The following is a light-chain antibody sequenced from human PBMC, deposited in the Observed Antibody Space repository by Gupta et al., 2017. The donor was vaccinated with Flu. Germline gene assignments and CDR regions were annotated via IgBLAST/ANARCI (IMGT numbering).Light chain of an antibody. CDR1: SLRNSY. CDR2: AKN. V-gene: IGLV3-19*01. CDR3: NPRDSTDNHQAV. J-gene: IGLJ2*01. Sequence: SSALTQDLGVSVALGQTVRITCQGPSLRNSYASWYQQKPGQAPDLVIYAKNIRPSGIPDRFSGSSSGNTASLTITGAQAEDEADYYCNPRDSTDNHQAVFGGGTKLTVL.